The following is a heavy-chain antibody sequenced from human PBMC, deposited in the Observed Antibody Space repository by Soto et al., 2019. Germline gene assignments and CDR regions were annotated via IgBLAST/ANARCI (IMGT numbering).Heavy chain of an antibody. CDR2: IIPIFGTA. Sequence: ASVKVSCKASGGTFSSYAISWVRQAPGQGLEWMGGIIPIFGTANYAQKFQGRVTITADESTSTAYMELSSLRSEDTAVYYCAIARYSSSWYLAFDIWGQGTMVTVSS. CDR3: AIARYSSSWYLAFDI. D-gene: IGHD6-13*01. V-gene: IGHV1-69*13. CDR1: GGTFSSYA. J-gene: IGHJ3*02.